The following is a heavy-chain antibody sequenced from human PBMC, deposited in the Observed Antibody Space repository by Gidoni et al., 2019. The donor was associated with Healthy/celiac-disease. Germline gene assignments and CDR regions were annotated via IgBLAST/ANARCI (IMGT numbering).Heavy chain of an antibody. CDR1: GYTFSSYA. J-gene: IGHJ2*01. Sequence: EVQMLESGGGSVQTGGSLRLHCAASGYTFSSYARSWVRQARGKGLEWVSAVSGSGVSTYYADSVKGRFTISRDNSKNTLYLQMNSLRAEDTAVYYCAKEDGGGWYFDLWGRGTLVTVSS. CDR2: VSGSGVST. V-gene: IGHV3-23*01. CDR3: AKEDGGGWYFDL.